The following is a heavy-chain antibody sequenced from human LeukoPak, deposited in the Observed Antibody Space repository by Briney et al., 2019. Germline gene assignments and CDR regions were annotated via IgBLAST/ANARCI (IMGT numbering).Heavy chain of an antibody. CDR3: AREFSAWTHEDY. J-gene: IGHJ4*02. D-gene: IGHD6-19*01. CDR2: IIAGNGNT. V-gene: IGHV1-3*01. CDR1: GYTFTSYG. Sequence: GASVKVSCKASGYTFTSYGISWVRQAPGQRPEWMGCIIAGNGNTRYSQKFQGRVTFTRDTSATTAYMELSGLTSEDTAIYYCAREFSAWTHEDYWGQGTLVTVSS.